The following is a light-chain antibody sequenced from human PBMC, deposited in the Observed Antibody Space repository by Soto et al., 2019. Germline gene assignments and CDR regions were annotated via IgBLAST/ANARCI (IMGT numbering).Light chain of an antibody. J-gene: IGKJ1*01. CDR1: QSVSSW. V-gene: IGKV1-5*03. Sequence: MPQSPATLSVSGGEIATLSWRASQSVSSWLAWYQQKPGTAPKLLIYKASSLESGVPSRFSGSGSGTEFTLTISSLQPDDFATYYCQQYVTAFRSFGQGTKVDIK. CDR2: KAS. CDR3: QQYVTAFRS.